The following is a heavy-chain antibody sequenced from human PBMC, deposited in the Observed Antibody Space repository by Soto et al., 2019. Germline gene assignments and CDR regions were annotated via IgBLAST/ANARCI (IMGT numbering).Heavy chain of an antibody. Sequence: PGGSLRLSCAASGFTFSSYWMSWVRRAPGKGLEWVANIKQDGSEKYYVDSVKGRFTISRDNAKNSLYLQMNSLRAEDTAVYYCARDRSSYSSGLFWFDPWGQGTLVTVSS. J-gene: IGHJ5*02. CDR1: GFTFSSYW. CDR2: IKQDGSEK. V-gene: IGHV3-7*01. CDR3: ARDRSSYSSGLFWFDP. D-gene: IGHD6-19*01.